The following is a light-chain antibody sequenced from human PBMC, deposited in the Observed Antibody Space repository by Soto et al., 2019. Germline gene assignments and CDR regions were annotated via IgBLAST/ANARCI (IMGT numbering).Light chain of an antibody. J-gene: IGKJ1*01. CDR2: GAS. Sequence: EIVLTQSPGTLSLSPGERATLSCWASQSVSGNFLAWYQVKPGQAPRLVVYGASTRASGLTDSFSGSGSGTDFTLSISRVEPEDCAVYYCPQYGTSPWTFGQGTKVDI. CDR1: QSVSGNF. V-gene: IGKV3-20*01. CDR3: PQYGTSPWT.